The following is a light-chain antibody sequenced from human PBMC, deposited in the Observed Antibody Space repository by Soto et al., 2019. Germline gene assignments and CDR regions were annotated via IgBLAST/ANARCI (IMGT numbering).Light chain of an antibody. J-gene: IGKJ1*01. CDR2: GGS. CDR1: QSITSY. Sequence: DIQMTQSPSTLSASVGDRVTITCRASQSITSYLAWYQQKSGKAPNLLIYGGSNLESGVPSRFSGSGAGTEFTLTISSLQPDDSATYYCQQYNTYTRTFGQGTKVDIK. V-gene: IGKV1-5*01. CDR3: QQYNTYTRT.